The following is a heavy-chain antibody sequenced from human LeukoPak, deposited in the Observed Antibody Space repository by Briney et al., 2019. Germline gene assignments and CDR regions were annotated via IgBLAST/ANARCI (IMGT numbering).Heavy chain of an antibody. CDR1: GDSVSSGGYY. V-gene: IGHV4-31*11. CDR3: ARDVVVTSSPDAFDI. J-gene: IGHJ3*02. Sequence: SETLSLTRAVSGDSVSSGGYYWTWIRQHPGKGLEWIGYISNSGTTSYNPSLRSRVTISVDTSNNHFSLRLTSVTAADTAVYYCARDVVVTSSPDAFDIWGQGTMVTVSS. CDR2: ISNSGTT. D-gene: IGHD2-21*02.